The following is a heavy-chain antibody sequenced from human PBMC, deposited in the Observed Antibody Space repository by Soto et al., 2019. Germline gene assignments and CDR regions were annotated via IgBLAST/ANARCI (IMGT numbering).Heavy chain of an antibody. J-gene: IGHJ6*02. CDR1: GASTSNSY. CDR3: AREYGSGSYYNYYYGMDV. Sequence: SETLSLTCTVSGASTSNSYWTWIRQPPGKGLEWIGDVYSSGCTNYNPSLKSRVTISVDKSKNQFSLKLSSVTAADTAVYYCAREYGSGSYYNYYYGMDVWGQGTTVTVSS. CDR2: VYSSGCT. D-gene: IGHD3-10*01. V-gene: IGHV4-59*12.